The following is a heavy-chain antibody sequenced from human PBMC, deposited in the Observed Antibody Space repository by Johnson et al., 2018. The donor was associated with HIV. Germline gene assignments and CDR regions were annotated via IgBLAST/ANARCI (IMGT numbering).Heavy chain of an antibody. Sequence: QVQLVESGGGLVKPGGSLRLSCAASGFTFSDYYMSWIRQAPGKGLAWVSYISSTGTTIYYADSVKGRFTISRDNAMKSLYLQINSLRAEDTAVYYCARNRPVSYGYRGAFDIWGQGTMVTVSA. CDR1: GFTFSDYY. CDR3: ARNRPVSYGYRGAFDI. D-gene: IGHD5-18*01. CDR2: ISSTGTTI. V-gene: IGHV3-11*04. J-gene: IGHJ3*02.